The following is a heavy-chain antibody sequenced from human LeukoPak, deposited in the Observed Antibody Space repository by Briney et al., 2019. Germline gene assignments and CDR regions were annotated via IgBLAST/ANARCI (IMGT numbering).Heavy chain of an antibody. CDR2: IGGPYNTI. CDR1: GFTFSSYS. V-gene: IGHV3-48*01. J-gene: IGHJ3*02. D-gene: IGHD6-19*01. CDR3: ARDFGWAFDI. Sequence: GGSLRLSCAASGFTFSSYSMNWVRQAPGKGLEWVSYIGGPYNTIDYADSVKGRFTISRDNAKNSLYLQMNSLRAEDTALYYCARDFGWAFDIWGQGTTVTVSS.